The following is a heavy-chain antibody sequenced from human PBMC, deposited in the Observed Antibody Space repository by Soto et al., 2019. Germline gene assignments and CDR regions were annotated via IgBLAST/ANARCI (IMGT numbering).Heavy chain of an antibody. J-gene: IGHJ6*02. V-gene: IGHV3-23*01. CDR1: GFTFSNFV. Sequence: PGGSLRLSCAASGFTFSNFVMRWVRQTPGKGLEWVSTITETGGDTYYTDSVKGRFTISRDNSKNTLYLQMSSLRAEDTALYYCTKASSDRHHMDVWGQGTTATVSS. CDR3: TKASSDRHHMDV. CDR2: ITETGGDT.